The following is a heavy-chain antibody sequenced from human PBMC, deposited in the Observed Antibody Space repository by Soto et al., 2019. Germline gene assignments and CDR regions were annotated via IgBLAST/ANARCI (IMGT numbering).Heavy chain of an antibody. V-gene: IGHV2-5*01. Sequence: QTTLKESGPTLVRPTQTLTLTCTFSGFSLSSRGGGVGWIRQPPGIALEWLAIIYLNDNPQYSQSLKSRHNGIKDPSRHQIVSTITNMDPVDTATYSCAHYYARSGKGGCYSLGKATLITVSP. D-gene: IGHD1-26*01. CDR3: AHYYARSGKGGCYS. J-gene: IGHJ4*02. CDR1: GFSLSSRGGG. CDR2: IYLNDNP.